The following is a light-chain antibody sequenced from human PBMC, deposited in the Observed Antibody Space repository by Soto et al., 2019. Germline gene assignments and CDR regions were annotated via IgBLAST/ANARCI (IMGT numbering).Light chain of an antibody. CDR3: MQALQIRVE. V-gene: IGKV2-28*01. J-gene: IGKJ1*01. Sequence: DSVMTQFPLSLSVTPGEPASISCRSSQSLLHSDGYNYLDWYVQKPGQSPQLLIYLGSNRASGVPDRFSGSGSGTYFTLKISRVEAEDVGVYYCMQALQIRVEFGQGTKVEIK. CDR1: QSLLHSDGYNY. CDR2: LGS.